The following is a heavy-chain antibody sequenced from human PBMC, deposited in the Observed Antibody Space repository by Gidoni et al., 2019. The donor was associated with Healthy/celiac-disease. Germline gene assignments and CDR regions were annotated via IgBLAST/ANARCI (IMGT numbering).Heavy chain of an antibody. V-gene: IGHV4-31*01. CDR1: GGAISSGGYY. Sequence: QVQLQESGPGLVKPSQTLSLTCTVSGGAISSGGYYWSWIRQHPGKGLEWIGYIYYSGSTYYNPSLKSLVTISVDTSKNQFSLKLSSVTAADTAVYYCARVRLDTAMGKAFDYWGQGTLVTVSS. CDR3: ARVRLDTAMGKAFDY. CDR2: IYYSGST. J-gene: IGHJ4*02. D-gene: IGHD5-18*01.